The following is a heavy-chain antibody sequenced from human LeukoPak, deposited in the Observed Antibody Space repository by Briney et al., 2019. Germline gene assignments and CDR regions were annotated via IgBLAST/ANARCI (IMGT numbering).Heavy chain of an antibody. Sequence: PSQTLSLTCTVSGDSISTGDYYWSWIRQPPGKGLEWIGYIYYSGSTYYNPSLKSRVSISVDTSKNQFSLKLSSVTAADTAVYYCARVPQREYSGYDPHYWGQGTLVTVSS. CDR3: ARVPQREYSGYDPHY. CDR2: IYYSGST. CDR1: GDSISTGDYY. D-gene: IGHD5-12*01. V-gene: IGHV4-30-4*01. J-gene: IGHJ4*02.